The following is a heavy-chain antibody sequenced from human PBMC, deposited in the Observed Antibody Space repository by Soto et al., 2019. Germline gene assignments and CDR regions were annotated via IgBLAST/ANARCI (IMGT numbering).Heavy chain of an antibody. CDR3: AIQTGNLLSRQGPYGMDV. V-gene: IGHV5-51*01. CDR1: GYTFSTSW. J-gene: IGHJ6*02. CDR2: IYPDYSDT. Sequence: GESLKISWEGSGYTFSTSWLAWVRQMPGKGLDWIGIIYPDYSDTRYSPSFQRQVSFSSDKSIRTAYLQWRSLKASETTMYYCAIQTGNLLSRQGPYGMDVWGQGTPVTVSS. D-gene: IGHD2-15*01.